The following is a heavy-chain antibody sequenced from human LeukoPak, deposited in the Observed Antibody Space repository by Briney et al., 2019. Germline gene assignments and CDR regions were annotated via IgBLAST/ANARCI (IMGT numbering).Heavy chain of an antibody. D-gene: IGHD3-3*01. CDR1: GYTFTSYD. V-gene: IGHV1-8*01. Sequence: ASVKVSCKASGYTFTSYDINWVRQATGQGLEWMGWMNPNSGNAGYAQKFQGRVTMTRNTSISTAYMELSSLRSEDTAVYYCARGVLRFLEWLLDYGMDVWGQGTTVTVSS. CDR3: ARGVLRFLEWLLDYGMDV. J-gene: IGHJ6*02. CDR2: MNPNSGNA.